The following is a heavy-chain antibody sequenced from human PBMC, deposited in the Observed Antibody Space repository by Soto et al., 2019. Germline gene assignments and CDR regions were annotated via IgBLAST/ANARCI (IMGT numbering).Heavy chain of an antibody. V-gene: IGHV3-15*07. CDR1: GFTFSNAW. CDR3: TTLIITIFGVVLMDV. D-gene: IGHD3-3*01. Sequence: GGSLRLSCAASGFTFSNAWMNWVRQAPGKGLEWVGRIKSKTDGGTTDYAAPVKGRFTISRDDSKNTLYLQMNSLKTEDTAVYYCTTLIITIFGVVLMDVWGQGTTSTVSS. CDR2: IKSKTDGGTT. J-gene: IGHJ6*02.